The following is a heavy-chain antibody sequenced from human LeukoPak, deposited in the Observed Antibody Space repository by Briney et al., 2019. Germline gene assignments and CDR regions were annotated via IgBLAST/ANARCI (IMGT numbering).Heavy chain of an antibody. Sequence: GGALEISWKGSGYRFTTYWVGWVRQMPGKGLEGMGIIYPGDSDTRYSPSFQGQVTISADKSISTAYLQWSSLKASDTAMYYCARWSGYGDSSDYWGQGTLVTVSS. CDR3: ARWSGYGDSSDY. V-gene: IGHV5-51*01. J-gene: IGHJ4*02. D-gene: IGHD2-21*01. CDR1: GYRFTTYW. CDR2: IYPGDSDT.